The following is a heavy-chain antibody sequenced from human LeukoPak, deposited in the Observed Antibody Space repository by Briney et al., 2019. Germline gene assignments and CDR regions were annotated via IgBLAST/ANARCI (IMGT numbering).Heavy chain of an antibody. J-gene: IGHJ6*02. CDR3: ARGPRIAAALYYYYYYGMDV. V-gene: IGHV4-34*01. CDR1: GGTFRDYH. CDR2: VNYSGST. D-gene: IGHD6-13*01. Sequence: PSETLSLTCAVYGGTFRDYHWSWIRQPPGKGLEWIGEVNYSGSTIYNPSLKSRVTISVDTSKNQFSLKLSSVTAADTAVYYCARGPRIAAALYYYYYYGMDVWGQGTTVTVSS.